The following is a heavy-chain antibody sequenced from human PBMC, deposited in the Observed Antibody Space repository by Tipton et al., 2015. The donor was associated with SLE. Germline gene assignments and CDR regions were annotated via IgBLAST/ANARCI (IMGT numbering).Heavy chain of an antibody. D-gene: IGHD2-15*01. J-gene: IGHJ3*02. V-gene: IGHV4-61*01. CDR3: ARLRGYCSGGSCYSGAFDI. CDR2: IYYSGST. CDR1: GGSVSSGNYY. Sequence: LRLSCTVSGGSVSSGNYYWSWIRQPPGKGLEWIGYIYYSGSTNYNPSLKSRVTISVDTSKNQFSLKLSSVTAADTAVYYCARLRGYCSGGSCYSGAFDIWGQGTMVTVSS.